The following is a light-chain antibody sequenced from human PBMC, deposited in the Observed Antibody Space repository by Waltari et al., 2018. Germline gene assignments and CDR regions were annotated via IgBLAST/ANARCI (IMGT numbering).Light chain of an antibody. Sequence: QSVLTQPPSASGTPGQSVTISCAGRRSNIGSNTVNWYQQLPGTAPKLLIYSNNQRPSGVPDRFSGSKSGTSASLAISGLQSEDEADYYCAAWDDSLNGVVFGGGTKLTVL. CDR3: AAWDDSLNGVV. CDR2: SNN. J-gene: IGLJ2*01. V-gene: IGLV1-44*01. CDR1: RSNIGSNT.